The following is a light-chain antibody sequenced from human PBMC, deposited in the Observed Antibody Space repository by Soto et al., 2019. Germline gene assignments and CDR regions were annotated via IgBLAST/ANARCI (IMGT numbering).Light chain of an antibody. CDR1: QTISSW. J-gene: IGKJ1*01. V-gene: IGKV1-5*03. Sequence: DIQMTQSPSTLSGSVGDRVTITFRASQTISSWLAWYQQKPGKAPKLLIYKASTLKSGVPSRFSGGGSCTGFPVTLSSLQPEDFETYSCHQRYSSPWTSGQASQV. CDR3: HQRYSSPWT. CDR2: KAS.